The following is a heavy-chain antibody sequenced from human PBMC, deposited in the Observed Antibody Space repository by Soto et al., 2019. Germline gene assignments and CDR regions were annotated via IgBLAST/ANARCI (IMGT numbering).Heavy chain of an antibody. D-gene: IGHD2-15*01. V-gene: IGHV1-3*01. CDR2: INAGNGNT. J-gene: IGHJ4*02. CDR1: GYTFTSYA. CDR3: ARGTVVVAAAFDY. Sequence: ASVKVSCKASGYTFTSYAMHWVRQAPGQRLEWMGWINAGNGNTKYSQKFQGRVTITRDTSASTAYMELSSLRSEDTAVYYCARGTVVVAAAFDYWGKGTLVTVSS.